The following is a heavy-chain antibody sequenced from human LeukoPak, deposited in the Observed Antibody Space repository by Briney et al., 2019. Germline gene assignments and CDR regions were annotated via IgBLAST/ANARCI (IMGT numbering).Heavy chain of an antibody. D-gene: IGHD3-10*01. Sequence: SVKVSCKASGGTFSSYAISWARQAPGQGLEWMGGIIPIFGTANYAQKFQGRVTITADEFTSTAYMELSSLRSEDTAVYYCARRDYGSGSPYYFDYWGQGTLVTVSA. J-gene: IGHJ4*02. CDR1: GGTFSSYA. CDR3: ARRDYGSGSPYYFDY. CDR2: IIPIFGTA. V-gene: IGHV1-69*13.